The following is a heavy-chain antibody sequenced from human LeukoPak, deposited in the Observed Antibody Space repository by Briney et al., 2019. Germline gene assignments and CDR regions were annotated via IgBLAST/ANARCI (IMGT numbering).Heavy chain of an antibody. CDR2: INSIGKTI. J-gene: IGHJ4*02. CDR3: ARFIAAPYYFDY. D-gene: IGHD6-13*01. V-gene: IGHV3-48*03. Sequence: PGGSLRLSRAASGFTFSSYEMNWVRQAPGKGLERVSYINSIGKTIHYADSVKGRFTISRDNAKNSLYLQMNSLRAEDTAVYYCARFIAAPYYFDYWGRGTLVTVSS. CDR1: GFTFSSYE.